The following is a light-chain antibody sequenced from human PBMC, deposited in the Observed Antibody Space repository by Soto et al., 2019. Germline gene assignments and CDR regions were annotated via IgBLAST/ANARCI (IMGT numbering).Light chain of an antibody. CDR3: CSDAFTFTQWV. J-gene: IGLJ3*02. CDR2: DVS. Sequence: QSALTQPRSVSGSPGQSVTISCTGTSSDVGGYNYVSWYQQHPGKAPKLVIYDVSKRPSGVPDRFSGSKSGTTASLTVSGLQAEDEADYSYCSDAFTFTQWVFGGGTKRTGL. V-gene: IGLV2-11*01. CDR1: SSDVGGYNY.